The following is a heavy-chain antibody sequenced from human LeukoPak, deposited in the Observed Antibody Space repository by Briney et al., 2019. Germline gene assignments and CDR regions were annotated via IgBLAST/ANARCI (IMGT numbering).Heavy chain of an antibody. D-gene: IGHD2-2*01. CDR2: IYSSGDT. CDR1: DGSISNYY. CDR3: ARYGVVPSAHFDY. Sequence: PSETLSLTCTVSDGSISNYYWSWIRQPAGKGLEWIGRIYSSGDTEYNPFLKSRVTISVDTSKNQFSLRLSSVTAPDTAVYYCARYGVVPSAHFDYWGQGTLVTVSS. V-gene: IGHV4-4*07. J-gene: IGHJ4*02.